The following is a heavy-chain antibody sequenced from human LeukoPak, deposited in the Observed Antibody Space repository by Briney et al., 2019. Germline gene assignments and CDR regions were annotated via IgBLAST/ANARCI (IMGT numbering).Heavy chain of an antibody. D-gene: IGHD1-26*01. Sequence: SETLSLTCAVYSGSFSGYSWSGIRQPPGKGLEWIGEINHSGSINYNPSVRSRVTISVDTSKNQFSLKLSSVTAADTAVYYCARGVGATDYFDYWGQGTLVTVSS. V-gene: IGHV4-34*01. J-gene: IGHJ4*02. CDR3: ARGVGATDYFDY. CDR2: INHSGSI. CDR1: SGSFSGYS.